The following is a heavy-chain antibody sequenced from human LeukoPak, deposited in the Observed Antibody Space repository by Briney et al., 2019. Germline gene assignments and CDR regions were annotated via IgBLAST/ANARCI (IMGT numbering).Heavy chain of an antibody. J-gene: IGHJ4*02. CDR3: ARAKTVIDDYSNYWGFDY. D-gene: IGHD4-11*01. CDR2: INSDGSST. Sequence: GGSLRLSCAASGFTFSSYWMHWVRQAPGKGLVWVSRINSDGSSTSYADSVKGRFTISRDNSKNTLYLQMNSLRAEDTAVYYCARAKTVIDDYSNYWGFDYWGQGTLVTVSS. CDR1: GFTFSSYW. V-gene: IGHV3-74*01.